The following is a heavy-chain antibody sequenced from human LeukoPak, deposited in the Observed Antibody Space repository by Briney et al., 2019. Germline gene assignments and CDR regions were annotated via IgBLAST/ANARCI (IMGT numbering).Heavy chain of an antibody. CDR3: ARELPYYYGMDV. J-gene: IGHJ6*02. Sequence: GASVKVSCKASGYTFTSYDINWVRQAPGQGLEWMGWMNPNSGNTGYAQKFQGRVTMTRNTSISTAYMELSSLRSEDTAVYYCARELPYYYGMDVWGQGTTVTVSS. V-gene: IGHV1-8*01. CDR1: GYTFTSYD. D-gene: IGHD4-23*01. CDR2: MNPNSGNT.